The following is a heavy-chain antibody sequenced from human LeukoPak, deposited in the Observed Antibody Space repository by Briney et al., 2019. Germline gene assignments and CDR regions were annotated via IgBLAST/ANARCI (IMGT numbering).Heavy chain of an antibody. Sequence: GGSLRPSCAASGFTFSGSAMHWVRQASGKGLEWVGRIRSKANSYATAYAASVKGRFTISRDDSKNTAYLQMNSLKTEDTAVYYCTRYCSSTSYYYYGMDVWGQGTTVTVSS. CDR1: GFTFSGSA. CDR3: TRYCSSTSYYYYGMDV. D-gene: IGHD2-2*01. CDR2: IRSKANSYAT. V-gene: IGHV3-73*01. J-gene: IGHJ6*02.